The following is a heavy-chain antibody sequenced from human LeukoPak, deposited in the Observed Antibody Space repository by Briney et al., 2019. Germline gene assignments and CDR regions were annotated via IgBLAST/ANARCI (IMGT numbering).Heavy chain of an antibody. CDR2: ISSSSSYI. CDR3: ARDNIDYYYMDV. Sequence: GGSLRLSCAASGFTFSSYSMNWVRQAPGKGLEWVSSISSSSSYIYYADSVKGRFTISRDNAKNSPYLQMNSLRAEDTAVYYCARDNIDYYYMDVWGKGTTVTVSS. J-gene: IGHJ6*03. V-gene: IGHV3-21*01. CDR1: GFTFSSYS.